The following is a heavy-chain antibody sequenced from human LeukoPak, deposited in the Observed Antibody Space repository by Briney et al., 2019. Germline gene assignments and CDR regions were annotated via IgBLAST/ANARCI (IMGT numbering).Heavy chain of an antibody. CDR1: GFTFSSYA. V-gene: IGHV3-23*01. CDR2: ISGSGGST. CDR3: ARDRYYYGSGSYPYMDV. J-gene: IGHJ6*03. D-gene: IGHD3-10*01. Sequence: GGSLRLSCAASGFTFSSYAMSWVRQAPGKGLEWVSAISGSGGSTYYADSVKGRFTISRDNSKNTLYLQMNSLRAEDTAVYYCARDRYYYGSGSYPYMDVWGKGTTVTISS.